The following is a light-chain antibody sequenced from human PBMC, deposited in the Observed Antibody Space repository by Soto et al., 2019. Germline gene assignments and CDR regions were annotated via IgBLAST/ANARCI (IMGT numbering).Light chain of an antibody. J-gene: IGKJ1*01. Sequence: DIQLTQSPSFLSASVGDRVTITCRASQSISSRLAWYQQKPGKAPNLLIYDASTLESGVPSRFSGSGSGTEFTLTISCLQPDDFATYYCQHYSTVWAFGQGTKVDIK. CDR1: QSISSR. V-gene: IGKV1-5*01. CDR2: DAS. CDR3: QHYSTVWA.